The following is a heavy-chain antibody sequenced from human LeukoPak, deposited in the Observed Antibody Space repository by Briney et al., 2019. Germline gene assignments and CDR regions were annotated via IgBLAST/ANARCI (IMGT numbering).Heavy chain of an antibody. CDR2: IYYSGST. J-gene: IGHJ4*02. CDR3: ARLYSSSHGVVDY. CDR1: GGSISSSSYY. D-gene: IGHD6-6*01. V-gene: IGHV4-39*01. Sequence: PSETLSLTGTVSGGSISSSSYYWGWIRQPPGKGRGWIANIYYSGSTYYNPSPKSRVTISVDTSKNQFSLKLSSVTAADTAVYYCARLYSSSHGVVDYWGQGTLVTVSS.